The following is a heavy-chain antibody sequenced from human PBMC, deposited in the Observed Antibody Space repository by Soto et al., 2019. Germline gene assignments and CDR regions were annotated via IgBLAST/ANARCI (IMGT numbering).Heavy chain of an antibody. D-gene: IGHD6-19*01. J-gene: IGHJ3*02. CDR2: IWYDGSNK. CDR3: ARDRSWVVLVGDAFDI. CDR1: EFPFSNYG. V-gene: IGHV3-33*01. Sequence: PGGSLSLSCAASEFPFSNYGMHWVSQAPGKGLEWVAIIWYDGSNKFYADSVKGRFTISRDNSKNTLYLQMNSLRAEDTAVYYCARDRSWVVLVGDAFDIWGQGTMGTVSS.